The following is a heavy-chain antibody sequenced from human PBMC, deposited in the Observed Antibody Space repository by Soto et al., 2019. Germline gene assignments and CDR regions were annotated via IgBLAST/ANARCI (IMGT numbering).Heavy chain of an antibody. CDR2: IYYSGST. D-gene: IGHD6-13*01. Sequence: QLQLQESGPGLVKPSETLSLTCTVSGGSISSSSYYWGWIRQPPGKGLEWIGSIYYSGSTYYNPSLKSRVTISVDTSKNQFSLKLSSVTAADTAVYYCARREDRSGTWSWYFDLWGRGTLVTVSS. J-gene: IGHJ2*01. V-gene: IGHV4-39*01. CDR1: GGSISSSSYY. CDR3: ARREDRSGTWSWYFDL.